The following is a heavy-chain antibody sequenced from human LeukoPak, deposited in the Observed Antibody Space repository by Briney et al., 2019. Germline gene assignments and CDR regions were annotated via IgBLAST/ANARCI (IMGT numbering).Heavy chain of an antibody. Sequence: PGGSLRLSCAASGFTFSSYGMHWVRQAPGKGLEWVASVKEDGSDTYYVDSVKGRFTISRDNAKNSLYLQMNSLRAEDTAVYYCARDRVTYSYGYTCFDYWGQGTLVTVSS. CDR3: ARDRVTYSYGYTCFDY. J-gene: IGHJ4*02. V-gene: IGHV3-7*01. CDR2: VKEDGSDT. CDR1: GFTFSSYG. D-gene: IGHD5-18*01.